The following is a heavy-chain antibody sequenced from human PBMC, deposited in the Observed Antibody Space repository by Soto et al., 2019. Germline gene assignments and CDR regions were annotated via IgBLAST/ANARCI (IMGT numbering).Heavy chain of an antibody. CDR1: GYTFITYG. CDR2: IIPYNGIT. D-gene: IGHD3-10*01. J-gene: IGHJ6*02. Sequence: ASVKVSCKASGYTFITYGITWVRQAPGHGLEWIGWIIPYNGITTYAQKLQGRVTITADTSTSTAYMELRSLRSDDTAVYYCARDNGFGESDVWGQGTTVTVSS. CDR3: ARDNGFGESDV. V-gene: IGHV1-18*01.